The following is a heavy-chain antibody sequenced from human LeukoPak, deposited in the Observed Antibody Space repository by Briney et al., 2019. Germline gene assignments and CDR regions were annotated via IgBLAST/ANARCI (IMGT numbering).Heavy chain of an antibody. D-gene: IGHD6-13*01. V-gene: IGHV3-30*04. Sequence: GGSLRLSCAASGFTFSRYGMHWVRQAPGKGLEWVTAISYDGSNKYYADSVKGRFTISRDNSKNTVYVRMNSLRAEDTAVYYCAKEGYSRGYYSYYYMDVWGKGTTVTVSS. CDR2: ISYDGSNK. CDR3: AKEGYSRGYYSYYYMDV. J-gene: IGHJ6*03. CDR1: GFTFSRYG.